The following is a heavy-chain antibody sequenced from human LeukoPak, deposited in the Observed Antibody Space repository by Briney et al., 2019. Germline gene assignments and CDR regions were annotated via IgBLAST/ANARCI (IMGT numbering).Heavy chain of an antibody. V-gene: IGHV3-30*02. CDR2: IRHDEANS. Sequence: PGGSLRLSCAASGFTFSRFWMHWVRQAPGKGLEWVAVIRHDEANSFYADSVQGRFTISRDTSKKLLYLQMNSLRVEDTAVYYCAKEYTPSSPLGELDSWGQGTLVTVSS. CDR3: AKEYTPSSPLGELDS. CDR1: GFTFSRFW. D-gene: IGHD6-6*01. J-gene: IGHJ4*02.